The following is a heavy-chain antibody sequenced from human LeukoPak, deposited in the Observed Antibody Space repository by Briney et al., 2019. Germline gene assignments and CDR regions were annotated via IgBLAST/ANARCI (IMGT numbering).Heavy chain of an antibody. CDR1: GFTFSSYG. CDR2: ISYDGSNK. V-gene: IGHV3-30*18. CDR3: AKGATTVTTGSDY. J-gene: IGHJ4*02. D-gene: IGHD4-17*01. Sequence: GGSLRLSCAASGFTFSSYGMHWVRQAPGKGLEGVAVISYDGSNKYYADSVKGRFTISRDNSKNTLYLQMNSLRAEDTAVYYCAKGATTVTTGSDYWGQGTLVTVSS.